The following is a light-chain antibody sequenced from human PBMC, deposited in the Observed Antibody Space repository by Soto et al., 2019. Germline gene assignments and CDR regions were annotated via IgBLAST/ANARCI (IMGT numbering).Light chain of an antibody. V-gene: IGLV2-23*01. CDR2: EGS. CDR1: SSDVGSYNY. Sequence: QSVLTQPASVSGSPGQSITISCTGTSSDVGSYNYVSWYQQHPGKAPKLMIYEGSKRPSGASNRFSGSKSGNTASLTISGLQAEDEGDYYCCSYAGSSTWVFGGGTQLTVL. CDR3: CSYAGSSTWV. J-gene: IGLJ3*02.